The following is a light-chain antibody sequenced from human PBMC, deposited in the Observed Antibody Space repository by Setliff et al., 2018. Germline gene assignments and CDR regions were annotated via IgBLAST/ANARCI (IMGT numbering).Light chain of an antibody. J-gene: IGLJ1*01. Sequence: QSALTQPPSASGSPGQSVTISCSGTSSDLFSYNYVSWYQQHPGKAPKLMIYEVTKRPSGVPDRFSGSKAGNTASLTISGLQADDEADYYCSSYTSSSTYVFGTGTKGTVL. CDR2: EVT. CDR1: SSDLFSYNY. V-gene: IGLV2-8*01. CDR3: SSYTSSSTYV.